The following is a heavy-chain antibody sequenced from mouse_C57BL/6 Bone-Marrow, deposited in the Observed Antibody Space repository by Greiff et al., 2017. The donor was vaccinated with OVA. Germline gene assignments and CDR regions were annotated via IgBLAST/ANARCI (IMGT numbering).Heavy chain of an antibody. CDR1: GFTFSSYA. D-gene: IGHD1-1*01. CDR3: AREGSSVYAMDY. J-gene: IGHJ4*01. Sequence: EVMLVESGGGLVQPGGSLKLSCAASGFTFSSYAMSWVRQTPEKRLEWVATISDGGSYTYYPDNVKGRFTISRDNAKNNLYLQMSHLKSEDTAMYYCAREGSSVYAMDYWGQGTSVTVSS. CDR2: ISDGGSYT. V-gene: IGHV5-4*01.